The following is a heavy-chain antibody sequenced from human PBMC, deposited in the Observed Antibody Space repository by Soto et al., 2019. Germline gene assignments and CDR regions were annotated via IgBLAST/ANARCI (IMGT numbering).Heavy chain of an antibody. CDR2: ISSSSSYT. CDR3: AKVKTPEPYYYYYGMDV. Sequence: GGSLRLSCAASGFTFSDYYMSWIRQAPGKGLEWVSYISSSSSYTNYADSVKGRFSISRDNAKNSLYLQMNSLRAEDTAVYYCAKVKTPEPYYYYYGMDVWGQGTTVTVSS. CDR1: GFTFSDYY. D-gene: IGHD1-26*01. J-gene: IGHJ6*02. V-gene: IGHV3-11*05.